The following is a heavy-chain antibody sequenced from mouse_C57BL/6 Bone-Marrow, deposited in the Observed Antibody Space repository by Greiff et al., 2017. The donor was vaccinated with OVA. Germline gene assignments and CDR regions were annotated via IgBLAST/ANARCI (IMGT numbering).Heavy chain of an antibody. CDR2: IDPENGDT. V-gene: IGHV14-4*01. J-gene: IGHJ2*01. CDR1: GFNIKDDY. D-gene: IGHD1-1*01. Sequence: EVQLQQSGAELVRPGASVKLSCTASGFNIKDDYMHWVKQRPEQGLEWIGWIDPENGDTESASKFQGKATITADTSSNTAYLQLSSLTSEDTAVYYCTLRGFDYWGQGTTLTVSS. CDR3: TLRGFDY.